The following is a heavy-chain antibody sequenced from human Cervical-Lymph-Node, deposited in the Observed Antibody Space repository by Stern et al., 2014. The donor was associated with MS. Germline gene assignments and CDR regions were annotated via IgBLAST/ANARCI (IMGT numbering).Heavy chain of an antibody. Sequence: EVQLVESEGGVIQPGGSLRLSCTASGFTVSRDYMTWFRQAPGKGLEWVSLITNVGSTFYTDSVKGRFTISRDDSKNTVYLHMTGLRAEDTAMYYCARDTSSPERSDWWGQGTLVTVSS. V-gene: IGHV3-53*01. J-gene: IGHJ4*02. CDR1: GFTVSRDY. D-gene: IGHD1-1*01. CDR2: ITNVGST. CDR3: ARDTSSPERSDW.